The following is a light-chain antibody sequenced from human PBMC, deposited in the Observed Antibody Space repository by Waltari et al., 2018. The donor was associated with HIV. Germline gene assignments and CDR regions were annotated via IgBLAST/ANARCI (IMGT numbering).Light chain of an antibody. CDR1: SGHSNYD. CDR3: QTWGSGIHVV. Sequence: QLALTQSPSASASVGASVNLTCTLSSGHSNYDIAWHQQQPEKCPRYLMKVNSDGSHKKEDGVPDRFSGSSSGAERYLTISSLQSEDEGDYYCQTWGSGIHVVFGGGTKVTVL. V-gene: IGLV4-69*01. CDR2: VNSDGSH. J-gene: IGLJ2*01.